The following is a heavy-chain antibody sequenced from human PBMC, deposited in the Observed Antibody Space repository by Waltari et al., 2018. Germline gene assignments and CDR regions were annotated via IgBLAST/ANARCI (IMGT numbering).Heavy chain of an antibody. V-gene: IGHV3-72*01. CDR2: SRNKANSYTT. CDR1: GFTCRDQY. CDR3: TRGSLWYASGSFYDY. D-gene: IGHD3-10*01. Sequence: EVQLVESGGGLVQPGGSLRLSCAASGFTCRDQYLDWVRQAPGKGLEWVGRSRNKANSYTTDYAASVKGRFTLSRDDSKNSLYLQMNSLKTEDTAVYYCTRGSLWYASGSFYDYWGQGTLVTVSS. J-gene: IGHJ4*02.